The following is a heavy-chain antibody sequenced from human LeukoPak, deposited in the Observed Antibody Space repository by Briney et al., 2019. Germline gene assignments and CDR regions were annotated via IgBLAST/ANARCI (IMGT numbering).Heavy chain of an antibody. V-gene: IGHV3-53*01. Sequence: GGSLRLSCAVSGLTVSSSFMSWVRQAPGEGLEWVSDIYSDALGGITNYADSVKGRFTISRDNAKNSLYLQMNSLRAEDTAVYYCAREIRRKPRFDYWGQGTLVTVSS. D-gene: IGHD1-14*01. J-gene: IGHJ4*02. CDR3: AREIRRKPRFDY. CDR2: IYSDALGGIT. CDR1: GLTVSSSF.